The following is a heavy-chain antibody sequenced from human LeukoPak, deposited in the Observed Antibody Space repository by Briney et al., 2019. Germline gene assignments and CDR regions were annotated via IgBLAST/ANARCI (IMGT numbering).Heavy chain of an antibody. Sequence: GGSLRLSCAASGFTFSSDEMNWVRQAPGKGLEWVSYISSSSSTVYYADSVKGRFTISRDNSKNTLYLQMNSLRAEDTALYYCAKYASNYYYYMDVWGEGTTVTVSS. V-gene: IGHV3-48*03. J-gene: IGHJ6*03. CDR3: AKYASNYYYYMDV. CDR1: GFTFSSDE. CDR2: ISSSSSTV.